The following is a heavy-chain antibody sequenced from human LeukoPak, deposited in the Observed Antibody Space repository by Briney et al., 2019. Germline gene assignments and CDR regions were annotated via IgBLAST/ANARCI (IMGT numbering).Heavy chain of an antibody. CDR2: IRQDGSGK. CDR3: ARDFYGSGIIHGMDV. D-gene: IGHD3-10*01. CDR1: GFTFSSLW. Sequence: PGGSLRLSCAASGFTFSSLWTSWVSQAPGKGPEWVANIRQDGSGKYYVDSVKGRFTIPRDNARHSLYRQMNSLGAEDTAVYYCARDFYGSGIIHGMDVWGQGTTVTVSS. V-gene: IGHV3-7*04. J-gene: IGHJ6*02.